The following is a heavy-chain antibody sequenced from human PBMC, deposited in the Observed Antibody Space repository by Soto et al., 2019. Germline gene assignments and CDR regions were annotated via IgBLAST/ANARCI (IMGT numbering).Heavy chain of an antibody. CDR1: GFTFSTYD. V-gene: IGHV3-13*01. D-gene: IGHD3-22*01. Sequence: PGGSLRLSCAASGFTFSTYDMHWVRQATGKSLEWVSAIGTIGDTYYLDSVKGRFTISRENAKNSLYLQMNSLRAEDTAVYYCARDLGYYASDGYFDYWGQGTLVTVSS. CDR2: IGTIGDT. J-gene: IGHJ4*02. CDR3: ARDLGYYASDGYFDY.